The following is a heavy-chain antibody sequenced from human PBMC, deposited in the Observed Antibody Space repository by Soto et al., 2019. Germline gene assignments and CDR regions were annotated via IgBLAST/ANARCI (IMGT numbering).Heavy chain of an antibody. CDR1: GGSISSSSYY. D-gene: IGHD3-9*01. J-gene: IGHJ6*03. Sequence: SETLSLTCTVSGGSISSSSYYWGWIRQPPGKGLEWIGSIYYSGSTYYNPSLKSRVTISVDTSKNQFSLKLSSVTAADTAVYYCARTSDLTGYYPNYYMDVWGKGTTVTVSS. CDR2: IYYSGST. V-gene: IGHV4-39*01. CDR3: ARTSDLTGYYPNYYMDV.